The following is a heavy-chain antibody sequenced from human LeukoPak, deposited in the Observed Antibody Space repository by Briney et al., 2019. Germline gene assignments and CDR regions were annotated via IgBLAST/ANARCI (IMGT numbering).Heavy chain of an antibody. CDR2: ISGSGGST. CDR1: GFTFSSYA. CDR3: ASGAYYDSSGPYYFDY. V-gene: IGHV3-23*01. D-gene: IGHD3-22*01. J-gene: IGHJ4*02. Sequence: PGGSLRLSCAASGFTFSSYAMSWVRQAPGKGLEWVSAISGSGGSTYYADSVKGRFTISRDNAKNSLYLQMNSLRAEDTAVYYCASGAYYDSSGPYYFDYWGQGTLVTVSS.